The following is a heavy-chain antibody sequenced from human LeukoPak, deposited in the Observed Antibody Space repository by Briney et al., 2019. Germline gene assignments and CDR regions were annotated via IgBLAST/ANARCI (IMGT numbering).Heavy chain of an antibody. CDR1: GFTFDDYG. D-gene: IGHD6-13*01. Sequence: RPGGSLRLSCAASGFTFDDYGMSWVRHAPGKGLEWVSGINWNGGSTGYADSVKGRFTISRDNSKNTLYLQMNSLRVEDTAVYYCAKGHSSSWSIMDYWGQGTLVTVSS. J-gene: IGHJ4*02. CDR2: INWNGGST. V-gene: IGHV3-20*04. CDR3: AKGHSSSWSIMDY.